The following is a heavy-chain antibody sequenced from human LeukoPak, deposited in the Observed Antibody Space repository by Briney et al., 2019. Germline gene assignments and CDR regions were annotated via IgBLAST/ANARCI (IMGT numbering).Heavy chain of an antibody. CDR1: GGSISSGGYS. D-gene: IGHD3-22*01. Sequence: KPSETLSLTCAVSGGSISSGGYSWSWIRQPPGKGLEWIGYVYNSGSAYHNPSLKSRVTMSVDTSKNQFSLKLSSVTAADTAVYYCARGLRGYYSRYYFDYWGQGTLVTVSS. CDR3: ARGLRGYYSRYYFDY. V-gene: IGHV4-30-4*07. J-gene: IGHJ4*02. CDR2: VYNSGSA.